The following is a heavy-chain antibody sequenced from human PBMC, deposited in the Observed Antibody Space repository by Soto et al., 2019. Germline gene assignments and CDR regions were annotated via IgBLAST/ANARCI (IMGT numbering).Heavy chain of an antibody. D-gene: IGHD5-12*01. CDR2: ISWNSGSI. J-gene: IGHJ4*02. CDR3: AKDRGYDYLEFLDY. Sequence: GGSLRLSCAASGFTFDDYAMHWVRQAPGKGLEWVSGISWNSGSIGYADSVKGRFTISRDNAKNSLYLQMNSLRAEDTALYYCAKDRGYDYLEFLDYWGQGTLVTVSS. CDR1: GFTFDDYA. V-gene: IGHV3-9*01.